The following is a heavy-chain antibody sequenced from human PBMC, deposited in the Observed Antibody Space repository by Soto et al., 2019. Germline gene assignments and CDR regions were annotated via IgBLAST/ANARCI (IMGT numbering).Heavy chain of an antibody. CDR3: ATTNWNHNWFDP. D-gene: IGHD1-1*01. Sequence: PSETLSLTGAVFGGPFSGFYWSWIRQPPGKGLEWIGDINHRGSTNYNPSLKSRVTISVDTSKNQFSLKLTSVTASDTAVYFCATTNWNHNWFDPWGQGTLVT. V-gene: IGHV4-34*01. J-gene: IGHJ5*02. CDR2: INHRGST. CDR1: GGPFSGFY.